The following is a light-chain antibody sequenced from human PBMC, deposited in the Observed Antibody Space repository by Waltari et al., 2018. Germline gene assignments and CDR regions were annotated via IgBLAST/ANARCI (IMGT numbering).Light chain of an antibody. CDR1: SSDVGNYKR. V-gene: IGLV2-23*02. Sequence: QSALTQPASVSGSPGQSITISCTGTSSDVGNYKRVFWYQQHPGKAPKLMIYAVSKRPSGVSERFCGSKSGDMASLTISGLQPEDEAEYFCSSYAGSSKGVFGGGTKVTVL. J-gene: IGLJ2*01. CDR2: AVS. CDR3: SSYAGSSKGV.